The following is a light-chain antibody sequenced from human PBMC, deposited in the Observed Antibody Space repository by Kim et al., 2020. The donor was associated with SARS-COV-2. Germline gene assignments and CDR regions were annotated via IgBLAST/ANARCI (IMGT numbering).Light chain of an antibody. J-gene: IGLJ1*01. V-gene: IGLV3-19*01. Sequence: LGQTVSITCQGDSLRSYYASWYQQKPGPAPVLVIYGKNNRPSGIPDRFSGSSSGNTASLTITGAQAEDEADYYCNSRDSSGNHLYVFGTGTKVTVL. CDR2: GKN. CDR3: NSRDSSGNHLYV. CDR1: SLRSYY.